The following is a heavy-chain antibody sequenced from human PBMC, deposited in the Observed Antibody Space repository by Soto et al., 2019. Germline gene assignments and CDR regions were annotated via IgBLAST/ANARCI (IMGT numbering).Heavy chain of an antibody. Sequence: EVQLVESGGGLVQPGGSLRLSCAASGFTVSSNYMSWVRQSPGKGLEWVSLIYSGGSTKYADSVKGRFTISRDNSKNTLYLQMNSLRAEDTAVYYCADILPTVVTPLQHWGQGTLVTVSS. D-gene: IGHD4-17*01. J-gene: IGHJ1*01. V-gene: IGHV3-66*01. CDR3: ADILPTVVTPLQH. CDR1: GFTVSSNY. CDR2: IYSGGST.